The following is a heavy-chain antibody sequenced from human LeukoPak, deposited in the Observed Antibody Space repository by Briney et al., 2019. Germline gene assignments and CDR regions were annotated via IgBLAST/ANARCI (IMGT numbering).Heavy chain of an antibody. CDR2: IHTSGST. Sequence: PSETLSLTCTVSGGSISSYYWSWIRQPAGKGLEWIGRIHTSGSTNYSPSLKSQVSMSVDTSKKQSSLTLSSVTAADTAVYYCARTTAAGVFDFWGQGTLVTVSS. CDR3: ARTTAAGVFDF. J-gene: IGHJ4*02. V-gene: IGHV4-4*07. CDR1: GGSISSYY. D-gene: IGHD6-13*01.